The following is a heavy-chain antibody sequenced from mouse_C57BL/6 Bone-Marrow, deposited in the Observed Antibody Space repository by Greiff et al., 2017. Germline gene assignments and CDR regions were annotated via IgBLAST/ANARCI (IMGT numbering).Heavy chain of an antibody. D-gene: IGHD2-4*01. CDR2: IHPNSGST. J-gene: IGHJ3*01. CDR3: ARSGRLRAWFAY. V-gene: IGHV1-64*01. CDR1: GYTFTSYW. Sequence: QVHVKQPGAELVKPGASVKLSCKASGYTFTSYWMHWVKQRPGQGLEWIGMIHPNSGSTNYNEKFKGKATLTVDKSSSTAYMQLSSLTSEDSAVYYCARSGRLRAWFAYWGQGTLVTVSA.